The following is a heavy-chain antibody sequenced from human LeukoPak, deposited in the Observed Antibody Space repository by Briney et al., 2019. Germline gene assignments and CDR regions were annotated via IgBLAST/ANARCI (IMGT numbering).Heavy chain of an antibody. Sequence: GGSLRLSCAASGFSVSSNYMSWVRQAPGKGLEWVSAISGSGGSTYYADSVKGRFTISRDNSKNTLYLQMNSLRAEDTAVYYCAKGPAIAVAGTECDYWGQGTLVTVSS. CDR2: ISGSGGST. CDR3: AKGPAIAVAGTECDY. CDR1: GFSVSSNY. J-gene: IGHJ4*02. D-gene: IGHD6-19*01. V-gene: IGHV3-23*01.